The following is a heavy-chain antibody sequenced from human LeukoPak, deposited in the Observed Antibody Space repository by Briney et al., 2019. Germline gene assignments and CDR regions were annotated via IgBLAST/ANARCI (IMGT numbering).Heavy chain of an antibody. D-gene: IGHD3-3*01. CDR3: ARVGTIFGVVIRSLDY. Sequence: ASVKVSCKASGYTFTSYYMHWVRQAPGQGLEWMGWISAYNGNTNYAQKLQGRVTMTTDTSTSTAYMELRSLRSDDTAVYYCARVGTIFGVVIRSLDYWGQGTLVTVSS. CDR1: GYTFTSYY. CDR2: ISAYNGNT. V-gene: IGHV1-18*04. J-gene: IGHJ4*02.